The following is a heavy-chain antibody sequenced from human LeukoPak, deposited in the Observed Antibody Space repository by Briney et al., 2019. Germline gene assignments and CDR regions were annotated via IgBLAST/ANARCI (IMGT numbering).Heavy chain of an antibody. D-gene: IGHD2-2*01. CDR2: IYSGGST. CDR3: ARETIVVVPAAIVFDY. Sequence: GGSLRLSCAASGFTVSSNYMTWVRQAPGRGLERVSIIYSGGSTYYADSVKGRFTISRDNSKNTLYLQMNSLRAEDTAVYYCARETIVVVPAAIVFDYWGQGTLVTVSS. V-gene: IGHV3-66*02. CDR1: GFTVSSNY. J-gene: IGHJ4*02.